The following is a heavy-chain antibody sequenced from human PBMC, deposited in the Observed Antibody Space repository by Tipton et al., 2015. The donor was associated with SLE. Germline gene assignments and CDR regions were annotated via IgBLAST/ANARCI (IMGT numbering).Heavy chain of an antibody. CDR2: IYNSGIT. CDR3: VKGPEDSRLGGGLDV. D-gene: IGHD5-12*01. J-gene: IGHJ6*02. CDR1: GDSFSSGSSS. Sequence: TLSLTCTVSGDSFSSGSSSWNWVRQPAGKGLEWIGLIYNSGITNYNPSLQSRVTLSVDMSKNQFSLRLSSVTAADTGVYYCVKGPEDSRLGGGLDVWGQGTTVTVSS. V-gene: IGHV4-61*02.